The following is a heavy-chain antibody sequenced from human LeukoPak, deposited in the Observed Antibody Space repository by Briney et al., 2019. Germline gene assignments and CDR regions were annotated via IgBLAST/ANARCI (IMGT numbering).Heavy chain of an antibody. CDR1: GFTFNIYT. CDR3: ARDPSWGRFDC. D-gene: IGHD1-26*01. J-gene: IGHJ4*02. CDR2: ISGSGGTI. V-gene: IGHV3-23*01. Sequence: PGGSLRLSCAASGFTFNIYTMSWVRQAPGKGLEWVSAISGSGGTIFYADSVKGRFAISRDNSKNTLYLQMISLRAEDTAVYYCARDPSWGRFDCWGQGTLVTVSS.